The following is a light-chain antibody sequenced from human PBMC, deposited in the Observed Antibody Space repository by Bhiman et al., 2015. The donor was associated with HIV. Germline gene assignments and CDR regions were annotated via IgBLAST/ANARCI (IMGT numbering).Light chain of an antibody. V-gene: IGLV3-1*01. Sequence: SYELTQPPSVSVSPGQTASITCSGDKLGDKYACWYQQRPGQSPVLVIYQDTKRPSGIPERFSGSKSGNTASLTISGLQAEDEADYYCCSYAGSRVFGGGTKLTVL. CDR1: KLGDKY. CDR3: CSYAGSRV. J-gene: IGLJ2*01. CDR2: QDT.